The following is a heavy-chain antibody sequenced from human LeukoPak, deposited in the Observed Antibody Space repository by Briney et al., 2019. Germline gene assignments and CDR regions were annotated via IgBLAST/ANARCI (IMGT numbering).Heavy chain of an antibody. V-gene: IGHV3-30*03. CDR1: GFTLSKHW. D-gene: IGHD2-15*01. Sequence: GGSLTLSCAASGFTLSKHWMTWVRQSPGKGLEWVAVISYDEVTKHYIDSVKGRFTISRDNSKNTVYLEMNSLRLEDTAVYYCVYCSGGNCYYTVRGWTYWGQGTLVTVSS. J-gene: IGHJ4*02. CDR3: VYCSGGNCYYTVRGWTY. CDR2: ISYDEVTK.